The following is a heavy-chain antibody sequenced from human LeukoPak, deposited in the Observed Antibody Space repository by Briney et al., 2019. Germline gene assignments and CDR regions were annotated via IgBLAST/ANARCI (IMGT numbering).Heavy chain of an antibody. V-gene: IGHV3-11*06. CDR1: GFTFSDYY. CDR3: ARDHGSGSYYNVD. Sequence: GGSLRLSCAASGFTFSDYYMSWIRQAPGKGLEWVSYISSSSSYINYADSVKGRFTISRDNAKNSLYLQMNSLRAEDTAVYYCARDHGSGSYYNVDWGQGALVTVSS. D-gene: IGHD3-10*01. CDR2: ISSSSSYI. J-gene: IGHJ4*02.